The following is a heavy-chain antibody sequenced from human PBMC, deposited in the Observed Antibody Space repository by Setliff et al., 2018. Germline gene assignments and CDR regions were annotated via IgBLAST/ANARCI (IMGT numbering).Heavy chain of an antibody. V-gene: IGHV4-34*12. Sequence: SETLSLTCAVYGVSFSGYYWSWIRQPPGKRLEWIGEIIHSGSTNYNPSLKSRVTISMDTSKNQFSLKVSSVTAADTAVYYCARACSRREKFLLDYWGQGALVIVSS. CDR1: GVSFSGYY. D-gene: IGHD2-15*01. J-gene: IGHJ4*02. CDR2: IIHSGST. CDR3: ARACSRREKFLLDY.